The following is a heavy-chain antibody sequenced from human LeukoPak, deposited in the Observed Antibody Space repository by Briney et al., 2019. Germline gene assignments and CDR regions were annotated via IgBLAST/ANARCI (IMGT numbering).Heavy chain of an antibody. CDR3: ARDTRGDTAMVL. CDR2: INPNRGGT. CDR1: GYTFTGYY. V-gene: IGHV1-2*02. Sequence: ASVEVSCKASGYTFTGYYMHWVRQAPGQGPEWMGWINPNRGGTNYAQKFQGRVTMTRDTSIRTAYMELSRLRSDDTAVYYCARDTRGDTAMVLWGQGTLVTVSS. J-gene: IGHJ4*02. D-gene: IGHD5-18*01.